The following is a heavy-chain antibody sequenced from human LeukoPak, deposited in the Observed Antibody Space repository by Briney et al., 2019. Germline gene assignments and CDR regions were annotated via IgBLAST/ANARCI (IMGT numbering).Heavy chain of an antibody. CDR3: ATDPGRRMATTPAFDI. Sequence: GGSLRLSCAASGFTFSSYAMHWVRQAPGKGLEWVAVISYDGSNKYYADSVKGRFTISRDNSKNTLYLQMNSLRAEDTAVYYCATDPGRRMATTPAFDIWGQGTMVTVSS. V-gene: IGHV3-30*04. CDR1: GFTFSSYA. CDR2: ISYDGSNK. D-gene: IGHD5-24*01. J-gene: IGHJ3*02.